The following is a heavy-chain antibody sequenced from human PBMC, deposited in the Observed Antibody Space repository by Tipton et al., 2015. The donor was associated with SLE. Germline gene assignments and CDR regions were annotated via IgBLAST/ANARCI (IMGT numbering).Heavy chain of an antibody. V-gene: IGHV4-34*01. J-gene: IGHJ6*03. Sequence: TLSLTCAVYGGSFSGYYWSWIRQPPGKGLEWIGEINHSGGTNYNPFLKSRVTISVDTSKNQFSLKLSSVTAADTAVYYCARAPGLDRDYYYYYYMDVWGKGTTVTVS. D-gene: IGHD3/OR15-3a*01. CDR3: ARAPGLDRDYYYYYYMDV. CDR2: INHSGGT. CDR1: GGSFSGYY.